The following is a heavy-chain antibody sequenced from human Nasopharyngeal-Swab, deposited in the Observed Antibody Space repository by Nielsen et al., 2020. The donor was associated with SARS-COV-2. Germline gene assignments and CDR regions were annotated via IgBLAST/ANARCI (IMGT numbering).Heavy chain of an antibody. CDR1: GFTFSSYG. CDR2: IGTAGDT. CDR3: ARGVRSDMITFGGVIAISPFDY. J-gene: IGHJ4*02. V-gene: IGHV3-13*04. Sequence: ESLKTSCAASGFTFSSYGMHWVRQATGKGLEWVSAIGTAGDTYYPGSVKGRFTSSRENAKNSLYLQMNSLRAGDPAVYYCARGVRSDMITFGGVIAISPFDYWGQGTLVTVSS. D-gene: IGHD3-16*02.